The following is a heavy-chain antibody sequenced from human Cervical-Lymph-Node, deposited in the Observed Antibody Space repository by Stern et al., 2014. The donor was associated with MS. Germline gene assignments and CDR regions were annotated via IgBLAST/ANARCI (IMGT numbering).Heavy chain of an antibody. D-gene: IGHD4-23*01. V-gene: IGHV3-21*01. CDR2: ISSGGSDI. J-gene: IGHJ4*02. CDR1: GFTFSSYR. Sequence: EVQLVESGGGLVKPGGSLRLSCAASGFTFSSYRMNWVRQAPGKGLEWVASISSGGSDIYYADSLKGRFTISRDNAKNSLYLQMNSLRAEDTAVYYCARGRGGNYRYYFDYWGQGTLVTVSS. CDR3: ARGRGGNYRYYFDY.